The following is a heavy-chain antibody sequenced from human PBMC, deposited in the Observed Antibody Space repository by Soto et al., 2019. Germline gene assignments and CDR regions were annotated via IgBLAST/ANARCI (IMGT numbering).Heavy chain of an antibody. CDR3: ARDQGSSWHRTLYNWFDP. Sequence: QVQLQESGPGLVKPSQTLSLTCTVSGGSISSGGYYWSWIRQHPGKGLEWIGYIYYSGSTYYNPSLKSRVTISVDTSKNQFSLKLSSVTAADTAVYYCARDQGSSWHRTLYNWFDPWGQGTLVTVSS. V-gene: IGHV4-31*03. D-gene: IGHD6-13*01. J-gene: IGHJ5*02. CDR2: IYYSGST. CDR1: GGSISSGGYY.